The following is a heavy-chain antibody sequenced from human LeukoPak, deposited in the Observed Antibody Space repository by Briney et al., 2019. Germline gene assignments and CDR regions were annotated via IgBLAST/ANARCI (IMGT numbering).Heavy chain of an antibody. V-gene: IGHV3-48*01. Sequence: GGSLRLSCAASGFTFSSYSMTWVRQAPGKGLEWVSYISSSSSTIYYADSVKGRFTISRDNAKNSLYLQMNSLRAEDTAVYYCARYYYDSSGYYQAVYYFDYWGQGTLVTVSS. CDR2: ISSSSSTI. D-gene: IGHD3-22*01. CDR1: GFTFSSYS. CDR3: ARYYYDSSGYYQAVYYFDY. J-gene: IGHJ4*02.